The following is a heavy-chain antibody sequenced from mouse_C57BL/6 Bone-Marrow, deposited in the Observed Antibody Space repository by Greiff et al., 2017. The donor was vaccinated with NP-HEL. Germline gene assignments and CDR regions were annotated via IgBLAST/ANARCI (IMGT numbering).Heavy chain of an antibody. CDR2: SRNKANDYTT. CDR1: GFTFSDFY. J-gene: IGHJ3*01. Sequence: EVNVVESGGGLVQSGRSLRLSCATSGFTFSDFYMEWVRQAPGKGLEWIAASRNKANDYTTEYSASVKGRFIVSRDTSQSILYLQMNALRAEDTAIYYCARDAEGYAWFAYWGQGTLVTVSA. D-gene: IGHD2-2*01. CDR3: ARDAEGYAWFAY. V-gene: IGHV7-1*01.